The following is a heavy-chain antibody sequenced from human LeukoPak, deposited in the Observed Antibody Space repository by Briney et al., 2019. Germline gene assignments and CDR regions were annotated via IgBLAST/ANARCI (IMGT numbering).Heavy chain of an antibody. CDR2: VYRDGDT. V-gene: IGHV3-66*02. Sequence: GGSLRLSCVASGFSVSSYGMSWVRQAPGKAPEWVSVVYRDGDTHFADYAQGRFIFSGDNSKNTLYLQMNNLRVEDTAVYHCVRDRAEGRAWVEFDPWGQGTVVTVSS. CDR1: GFSVSSYG. CDR3: VRDRAEGRAWVEFDP. J-gene: IGHJ5*02.